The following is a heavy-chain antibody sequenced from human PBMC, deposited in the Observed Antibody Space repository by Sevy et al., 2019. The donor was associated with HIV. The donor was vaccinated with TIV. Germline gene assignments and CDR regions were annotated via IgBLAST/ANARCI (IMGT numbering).Heavy chain of an antibody. CDR1: GFTFSNYW. J-gene: IGHJ4*02. CDR3: ARPYRTDPFYYSGSSGYYYPTYFDY. CDR2: IRQDGSEK. Sequence: GGSLRLSCAASGFTFSNYWMSWVRQAPGKGLEWVANIRQDGSEKYFVDSVKGRFAIPRDNAKNSLYLQMKSLRAEDTAVYYCARPYRTDPFYYSGSSGYYYPTYFDYWGQGTLVTVSS. V-gene: IGHV3-7*01. D-gene: IGHD3-22*01.